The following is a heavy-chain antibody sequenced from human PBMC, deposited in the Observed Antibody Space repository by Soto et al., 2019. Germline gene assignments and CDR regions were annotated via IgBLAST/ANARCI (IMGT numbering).Heavy chain of an antibody. V-gene: IGHV3-48*02. CDR2: ISSSSSFI. CDR3: ARGPPGDCGGDCHPDY. Sequence: EVQLVESGGGLVQPGGSLRLSCAASGFTFSSYSMNWVRQAPGKGLEWVSYISSSSSFIYYADSVKGRITISRDNAKNSMYLQMNSLRDEDMAVYYCARGPPGDCGGDCHPDYWGQGTLVTVSS. CDR1: GFTFSSYS. J-gene: IGHJ4*02. D-gene: IGHD2-21*02.